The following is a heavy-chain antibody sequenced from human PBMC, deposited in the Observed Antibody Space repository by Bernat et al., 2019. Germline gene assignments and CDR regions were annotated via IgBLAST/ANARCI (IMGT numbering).Heavy chain of an antibody. D-gene: IGHD4-17*01. J-gene: IGHJ2*01. CDR1: GFTFSSYA. Sequence: QVQLVESGGGVVQPGRSLRLSCAASGFTFSSYAMHWVRQAPGKGLEWVAVISYDGSNKYYADSVKGRFTISRVNSKNTLYLQMNSLRAEDTAVYYCARGDYGDYVGWYFDLWGRGTLVTVSS. CDR2: ISYDGSNK. V-gene: IGHV3-30-3*01. CDR3: ARGDYGDYVGWYFDL.